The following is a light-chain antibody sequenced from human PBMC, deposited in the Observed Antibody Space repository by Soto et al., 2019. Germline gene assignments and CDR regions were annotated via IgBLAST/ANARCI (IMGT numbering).Light chain of an antibody. CDR2: GAS. V-gene: IGKV3-20*01. J-gene: IGKJ4*01. CDR3: QQYASSPT. CDR1: QSVDSNS. Sequence: EIVLTQSPGPLSLSPGERATLSCRASQSVDSNSLAWYQHKPGQAPRLLIYGASSRAPGISDRYSGRGSVTDFTLTINRLEPEYFAVYYCQQYASSPTCGGGTRLEIK.